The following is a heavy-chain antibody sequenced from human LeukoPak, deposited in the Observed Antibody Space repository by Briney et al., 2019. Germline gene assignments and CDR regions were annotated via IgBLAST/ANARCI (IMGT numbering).Heavy chain of an antibody. CDR1: GYTLTELS. D-gene: IGHD3-10*01. CDR3: AFMVRGGGYYYYGMDV. J-gene: IGHJ6*02. CDR2: FDPEDGET. Sequence: ASVTVSCTVSGYTLTELSMHWVRPAPGKGLEWMGGFDPEDGETIYAQKFQGRVTMTEDTSTDTAYMELSSLRSEDTAVYYCAFMVRGGGYYYYGMDVWGQGTTVTVSS. V-gene: IGHV1-24*01.